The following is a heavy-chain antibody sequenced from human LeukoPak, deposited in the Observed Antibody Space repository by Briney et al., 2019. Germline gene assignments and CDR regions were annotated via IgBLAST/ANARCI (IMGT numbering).Heavy chain of an antibody. CDR3: ARGSQRQLFDY. J-gene: IGHJ4*02. V-gene: IGHV4-39*07. Sequence: GSLRLSCAASGFTFSSYWMSWVRQAPGKGLEWIGSIYYSGSTYYNPSLKSRVTISVDASKNQFSLKLSSVTAADTAVYYCARGSQRQLFDYWGQGTLVTVSS. CDR1: GFTFSSYW. D-gene: IGHD6-13*01. CDR2: IYYSGST.